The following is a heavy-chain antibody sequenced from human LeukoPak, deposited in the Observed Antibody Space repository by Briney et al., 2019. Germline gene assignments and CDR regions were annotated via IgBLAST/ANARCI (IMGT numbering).Heavy chain of an antibody. CDR1: GFTFSDSA. J-gene: IGHJ5*02. D-gene: IGHD3-16*01. Sequence: PGGSLRLSCAASGFTFSDSAILWVRQASGKGLEWFGRIRGKVYSDPPAYAASVKGRFTNSRDDSKSPAYLQMNRLKAEDPAVYYCTVPQSGGNWFDPWGPGTLVTVSS. CDR2: IRGKVYSDPP. CDR3: TVPQSGGNWFDP. V-gene: IGHV3-73*01.